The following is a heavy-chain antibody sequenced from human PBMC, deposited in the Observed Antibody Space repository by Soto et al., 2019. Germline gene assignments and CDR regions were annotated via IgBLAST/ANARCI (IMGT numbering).Heavy chain of an antibody. J-gene: IGHJ4*02. CDR1: GDSINNRSYY. CDR2: IYYSGST. V-gene: IGHV4-39*01. D-gene: IGHD2-21*02. CDR3: ARQRTSVVTQAYFDS. Sequence: SETLSLTCTVTGDSINNRSYYWGWIRQPPGKGLEWIGSIYYSGSTYNNPSLKSRVSMSVDTSKNQVSLKLRSVTAADTALYYCARQRTSVVTQAYFDSWGRGSLVTVFS.